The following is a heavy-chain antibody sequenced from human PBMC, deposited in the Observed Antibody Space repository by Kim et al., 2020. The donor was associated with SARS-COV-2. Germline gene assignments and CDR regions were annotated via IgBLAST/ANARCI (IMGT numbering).Heavy chain of an antibody. CDR2: IDTNTGNP. D-gene: IGHD3-16*02. Sequence: ASVKVSCKASGYTFTSYAMNWVRQAPGQGLEWMGWIDTNTGNPTYAQGFTGRFVFSLDTSVSTAYLQISSLKAEDTAVYYCARDLDDYIWGSYRYATVPVNQFDYWGQGTLVTVSS. J-gene: IGHJ4*02. CDR1: GYTFTSYA. CDR3: ARDLDDYIWGSYRYATVPVNQFDY. V-gene: IGHV7-4-1*02.